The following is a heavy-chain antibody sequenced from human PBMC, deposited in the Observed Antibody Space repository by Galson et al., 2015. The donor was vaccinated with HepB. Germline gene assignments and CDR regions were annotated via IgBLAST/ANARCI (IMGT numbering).Heavy chain of an antibody. D-gene: IGHD3-22*01. V-gene: IGHV3-30*18. J-gene: IGHJ4*02. CDR2: ISTDGTNQ. CDR1: GFTFDSYG. Sequence: SLRLSCAASGFTFDSYGLHWVRQAPGKGLQWVARISTDGTNQFYADSVKGRFTISRDNSKNTLFLQMNLLRPEDSAVYFCAKDLRWNGYYGFHHWGQGALVIVSS. CDR3: AKDLRWNGYYGFHH.